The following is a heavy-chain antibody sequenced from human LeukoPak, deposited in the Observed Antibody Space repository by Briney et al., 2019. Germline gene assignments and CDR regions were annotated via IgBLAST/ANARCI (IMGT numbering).Heavy chain of an antibody. CDR3: AKARLSTGWAYHDY. CDR2: VVGGGGTT. D-gene: IGHD6-19*01. V-gene: IGHV3-23*01. Sequence: GGSLRLSCAASGFTFVNYAMSWVRQAPGKGLEWVSAVVGGGGTTFYADSVKGRFTISRDNSKNTVYLQINRLRAEDTAVYYCAKARLSTGWAYHDYWGQGTQVTVSS. CDR1: GFTFVNYA. J-gene: IGHJ4*02.